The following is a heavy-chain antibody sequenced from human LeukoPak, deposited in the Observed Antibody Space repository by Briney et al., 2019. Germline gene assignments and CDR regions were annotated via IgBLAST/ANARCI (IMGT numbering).Heavy chain of an antibody. D-gene: IGHD4-17*01. CDR2: ISYDGHNE. V-gene: IGHV3-30*18. CDR3: AKGARYGGTDV. Sequence: GTSLRLSCAASGFTFSGYGMHWVRQAPGKGVEWVAVISYDGHNEYYGDSVKGRFTISRDNSKNTVSLQMDSLRAEDTGIYYCAKGARYGGTDVWGQGTTVTVSS. CDR1: GFTFSGYG. J-gene: IGHJ6*02.